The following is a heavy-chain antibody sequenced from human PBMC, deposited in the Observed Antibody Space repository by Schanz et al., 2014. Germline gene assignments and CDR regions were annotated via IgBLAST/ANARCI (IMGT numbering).Heavy chain of an antibody. CDR2: TYLGGNT. CDR3: ARDQASTH. J-gene: IGHJ4*02. Sequence: EVFLVESGGGLVQPGGSLRLSCAVSGFTVNTNYMSWVRQAPGKGLEPVSVTYLGGNTDYADSVKGRFTISRDDSKNTLHLQMNSLRSEDTAIYFCARDQASTHWGQGTPVTVSS. CDR1: GFTVNTNY. V-gene: IGHV3-66*01.